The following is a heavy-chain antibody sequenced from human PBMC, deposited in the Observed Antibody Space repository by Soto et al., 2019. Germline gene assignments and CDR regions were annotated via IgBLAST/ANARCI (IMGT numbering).Heavy chain of an antibody. Sequence: EVQLLESGGGLVQPGGSLRLSCAASGFTFSTHGMTWVRQAPGKGLEWVSDIGGTGSVIFYADSVKGRFTISRDNSKNTLYLQMNSLRAEDTAIYYCAKGTYYNWGNYFDHWGQGVLVTVSS. CDR3: AKGTYYNWGNYFDH. CDR2: IGGTGSVI. J-gene: IGHJ4*02. D-gene: IGHD1-1*01. CDR1: GFTFSTHG. V-gene: IGHV3-23*01.